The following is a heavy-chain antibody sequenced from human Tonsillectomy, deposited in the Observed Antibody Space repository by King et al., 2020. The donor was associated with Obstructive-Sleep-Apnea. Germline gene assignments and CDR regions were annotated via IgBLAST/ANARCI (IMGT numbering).Heavy chain of an antibody. D-gene: IGHD6-19*01. CDR2: INSDGSST. CDR3: AREGYSSGWYYFDY. CDR1: GFTFSSYW. V-gene: IGHV3-74*01. Sequence: VQLVESGGGLVQPGGSLRLSCAASGFTFSSYWMHWVRQAPGKGLVWGQRINSDGSSTSYADSGNGRFTISRDNAKNTLYLQLNSLRAEDTAVYYCAREGYSSGWYYFDYWGQGTLVTVSS. J-gene: IGHJ4*02.